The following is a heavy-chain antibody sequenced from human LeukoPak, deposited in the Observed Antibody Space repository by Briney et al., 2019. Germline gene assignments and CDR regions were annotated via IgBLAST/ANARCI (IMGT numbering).Heavy chain of an antibody. D-gene: IGHD6-25*01. CDR2: IYYSGST. V-gene: IGHV4-59*08. Sequence: SETLSLACTVSGGSISSYYWSWIRQPPGKGLEWIGYIYYSGSTNYNPSLKSRATISVDTSKNQFSLKLSSVTAADTAVYYCARVLRLPRYGMDVWGQGTTVTVSS. CDR3: ARVLRLPRYGMDV. CDR1: GGSISSYY. J-gene: IGHJ6*02.